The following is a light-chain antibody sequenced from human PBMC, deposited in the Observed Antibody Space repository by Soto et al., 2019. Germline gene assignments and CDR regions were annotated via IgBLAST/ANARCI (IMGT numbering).Light chain of an antibody. CDR3: SSYTSSSTYV. Sequence: QSARTQPASVSGAPGQSITISCTRTSSDVGGYNYVSWYQQHPGKAPKLMIYDVSNRPSGVSNRFSGSKSGNTASLTISGLQAEDEADYYCSSYTSSSTYVLGTGTKVTVL. CDR2: DVS. J-gene: IGLJ1*01. V-gene: IGLV2-14*01. CDR1: SSDVGGYNY.